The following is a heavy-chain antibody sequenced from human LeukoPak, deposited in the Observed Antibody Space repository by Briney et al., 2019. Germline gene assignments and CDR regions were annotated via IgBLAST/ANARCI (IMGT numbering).Heavy chain of an antibody. CDR2: IYYSGST. J-gene: IGHJ6*02. D-gene: IGHD3-3*01. CDR1: GGSISSGDYY. V-gene: IGHV4-30-4*01. CDR3: ARDSDITPYYYGMDV. Sequence: PSETLSLTCTVSGGSISSGDYYWSWIRQPPGKGLEWIGYIYYSGSTYYNPSLKSRVTISVDTSKNQFSLKLSSVTAADTALYYCARDSDITPYYYGMDVWGQGTTVTVSS.